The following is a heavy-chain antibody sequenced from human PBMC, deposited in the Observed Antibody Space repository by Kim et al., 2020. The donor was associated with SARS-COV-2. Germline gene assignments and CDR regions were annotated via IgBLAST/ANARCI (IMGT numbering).Heavy chain of an antibody. V-gene: IGHV3-49*04. CDR1: GFTFGDYA. D-gene: IGHD3-22*01. CDR3: TRVGEKTYYYDSSGYYSDAFDI. J-gene: IGHJ3*02. CDR2: IRSKAYGGTT. Sequence: GGSLRLSCTASGFTFGDYAMSWVRQAPWKGLEWVGFIRSKAYGGTTEYAASVKGRFTISRDDSKSIAYLQMNSLKTEDTAVYYCTRVGEKTYYYDSSGYYSDAFDIWGQGTMVTVSS.